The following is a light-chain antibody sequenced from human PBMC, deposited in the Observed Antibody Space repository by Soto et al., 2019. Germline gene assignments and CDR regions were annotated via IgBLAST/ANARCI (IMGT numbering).Light chain of an antibody. CDR3: LLYYGGAQLYV. J-gene: IGLJ1*01. V-gene: IGLV7-43*01. CDR1: TGAVTSGYY. CDR2: STS. Sequence: QAVVTQEPSLTVSPGGTVTLTCASSTGAVTSGYYPNWFQQKPGQAPRGLIYSTSNKHSWTPARFSGSLLGGKAALTLSGVQAEDEAEYYCLLYYGGAQLYVFGTGTKLTVL.